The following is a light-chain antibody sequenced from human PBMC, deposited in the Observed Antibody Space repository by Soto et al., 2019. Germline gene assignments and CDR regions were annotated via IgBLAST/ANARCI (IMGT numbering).Light chain of an antibody. J-gene: IGKJ1*01. V-gene: IGKV3-15*01. CDR3: QQYNNWWT. CDR1: QSVSSN. CDR2: GAS. Sequence: EIVMTQSPATLSVSPGERATLSCRASQSVSSNLAWYQQKPGQAPRLLISGASTRAPGVPARFSGSGSETEFTLTISSLQSEDFALYYCQQYNNWWTFGQGTKVEIK.